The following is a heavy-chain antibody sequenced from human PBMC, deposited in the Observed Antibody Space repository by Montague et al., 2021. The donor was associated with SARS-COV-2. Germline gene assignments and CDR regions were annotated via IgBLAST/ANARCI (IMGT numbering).Heavy chain of an antibody. CDR3: ARHSGGSEVSGLDY. D-gene: IGHD3-10*01. Sequence: CAISGDSVSRNSAAWNWIRQSPSRGLEWLGRTYYRSKWYNDYAVSVKSRITINPDTSENQFSLNLNSVTAADTAVYYCARHSGGSEVSGLDYWGQGTLVTVSS. CDR2: TYYRSKWYN. J-gene: IGHJ4*02. CDR1: GDSVSRNSAA. V-gene: IGHV6-1*01.